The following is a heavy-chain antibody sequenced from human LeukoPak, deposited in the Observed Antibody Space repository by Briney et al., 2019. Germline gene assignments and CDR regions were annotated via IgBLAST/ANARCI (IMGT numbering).Heavy chain of an antibody. CDR2: IWYDGSNK. Sequence: GGSLRLSCAASGLTFSSYGMHWVRQAPGKGLEWVAVIWYDGSNKYYADSVKGRFTISRDNSKNTLYLQMNSLRAEDTAVYYCAKTGTPWYYFDYWGQGTLVTVSS. D-gene: IGHD6-13*01. CDR1: GLTFSSYG. CDR3: AKTGTPWYYFDY. V-gene: IGHV3-33*06. J-gene: IGHJ4*02.